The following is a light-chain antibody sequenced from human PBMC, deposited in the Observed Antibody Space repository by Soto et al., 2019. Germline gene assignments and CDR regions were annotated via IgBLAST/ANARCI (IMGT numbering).Light chain of an antibody. V-gene: IGKV3-20*01. J-gene: IGKJ1*01. CDR2: GAS. CDR3: QQCLSSPWT. Sequence: DILLTQSPGTLSLSPGQRATLSCRASQSVSSGYLAWYQQKPGQAPRLLIYGASSRATGIPDRFSGSGSGTDNTRTISRLEPEDFAVYYCQQCLSSPWTFGQGTKVEIK. CDR1: QSVSSGY.